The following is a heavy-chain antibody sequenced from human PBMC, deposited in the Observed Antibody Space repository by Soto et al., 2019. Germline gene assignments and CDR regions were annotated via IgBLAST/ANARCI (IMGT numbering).Heavy chain of an antibody. CDR1: GFTFSRYG. D-gene: IGHD6-13*01. CDR3: ATHSSNYYVGDY. V-gene: IGHV3-33*01. Sequence: QVQLVESGGGVVQPGKSLRLSCAASGFTFSRYGMHWVRQAPGKGLEWVAIIWYDGSNKYYADSVKGRFTISRDNSKNTLYLKMNSLRAEDTAMYYCATHSSNYYVGDYWGQGTLVTVSS. CDR2: IWYDGSNK. J-gene: IGHJ4*02.